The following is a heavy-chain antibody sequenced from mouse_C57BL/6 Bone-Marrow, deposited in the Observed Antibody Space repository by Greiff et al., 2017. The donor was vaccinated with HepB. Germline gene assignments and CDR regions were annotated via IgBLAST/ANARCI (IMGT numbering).Heavy chain of an antibody. Sequence: EVQVVESGGGLVKPGGSLKLSCAASGFTFSSYAMSWVRQTPEKRLEWVATISDGGSYTYYPDNVKGRFTISRDNAKNNLYLQMSRLKSEDTAMYYCAREGTGPFAYWGQGTLVTVSA. V-gene: IGHV5-4*01. J-gene: IGHJ3*01. CDR1: GFTFSSYA. CDR3: AREGTGPFAY. CDR2: ISDGGSYT. D-gene: IGHD4-1*01.